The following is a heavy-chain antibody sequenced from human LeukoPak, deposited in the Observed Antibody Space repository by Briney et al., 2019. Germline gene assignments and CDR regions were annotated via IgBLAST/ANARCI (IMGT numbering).Heavy chain of an antibody. J-gene: IGHJ3*02. CDR1: GFTFSSYS. D-gene: IGHD6-13*01. V-gene: IGHV3-48*04. CDR2: ISSSGSTI. Sequence: PGGSLRLSCAASGFTFSSYSMNWVRQAPGKGLEWVSYISSSGSTIYYADSVKGRFTISRDNAKNSLYLQMNSLRAEDTAVYYCARDTAAGTGAFDIWGQGTMVTVSS. CDR3: ARDTAAGTGAFDI.